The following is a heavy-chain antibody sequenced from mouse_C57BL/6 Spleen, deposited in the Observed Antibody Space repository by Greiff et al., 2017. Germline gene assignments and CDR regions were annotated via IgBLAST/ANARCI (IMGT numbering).Heavy chain of an antibody. J-gene: IGHJ4*01. CDR2: INYDGSST. Sequence: DVMLLESEGGLVQPGSSMKLSCTASGFTFSDYYMAWVRQVPEKGLEWVANINYDGSSTYYLDSLKSRFIISRDNAKNILYLQMSSLKSEDTATYYCARDQGMDYWGQGTSVTVSS. CDR1: GFTFSDYY. V-gene: IGHV5-16*01. D-gene: IGHD3-2*02. CDR3: ARDQGMDY.